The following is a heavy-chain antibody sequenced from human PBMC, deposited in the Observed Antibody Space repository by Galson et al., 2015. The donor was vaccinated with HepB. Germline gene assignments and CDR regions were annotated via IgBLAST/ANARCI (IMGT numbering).Heavy chain of an antibody. D-gene: IGHD3-3*01. CDR1: GFTFSSYG. CDR2: IWYDGSNK. V-gene: IGHV3-33*01. J-gene: IGHJ3*02. CDR3: ARELRFLEWLLDKDAFDI. Sequence: SLRLSCAASGFTFSSYGMHWVRQAPGKGLEWVAVIWYDGSNKYYADSVKGRFTISRDNSKNTLYLQMNSLRAEDTAVYYCARELRFLEWLLDKDAFDIWGQGTMVTVSS.